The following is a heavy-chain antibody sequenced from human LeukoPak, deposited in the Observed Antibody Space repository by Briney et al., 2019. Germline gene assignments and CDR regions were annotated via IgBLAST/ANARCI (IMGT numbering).Heavy chain of an antibody. CDR2: VSTGTGDT. CDR3: ARAGAGALLIWFLGDGMDV. D-gene: IGHD1-26*01. J-gene: IGHJ6*02. V-gene: IGHV1-18*01. Sequence: GASVKVSCKASGYMFTTYGISWVRQAPGQGLEWMGWVSTGTGDTNYAQKFQDRVTMTIDTSANTAHMELRSLRSDDTAVYYCARAGAGALLIWFLGDGMDVWGQGTTVTVSS. CDR1: GYMFTTYG.